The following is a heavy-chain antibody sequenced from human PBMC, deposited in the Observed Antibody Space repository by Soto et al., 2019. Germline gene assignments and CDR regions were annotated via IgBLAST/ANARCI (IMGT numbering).Heavy chain of an antibody. CDR2: IYYSGST. V-gene: IGHV4-39*01. CDR1: GGSISSSSYY. D-gene: IGHD3-3*01. J-gene: IGHJ6*02. CDR3: ARHQLWILEWSTSPPGGMDV. Sequence: QLQLQESGPGLVKPSETLSLTCTVSGGSISSSSYYWGWIRQPPGKGLEWIGSIYYSGSTYYNPSLKSRVTISVDTSKNQFSLKLSSVTAADTAVYYCARHQLWILEWSTSPPGGMDVWGQGTTVTVSS.